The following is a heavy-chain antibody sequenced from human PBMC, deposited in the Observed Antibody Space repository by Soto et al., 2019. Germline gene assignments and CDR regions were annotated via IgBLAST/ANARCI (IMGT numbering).Heavy chain of an antibody. CDR2: MSHSGGT. Sequence: QVQLQQWGAGLLKPSETLSLTCAVYGGFVTSGSYYWGWIRQPPGKGLEWIGEMSHSGGTPFNPSLKSRVTISVDTSKNQFTLKMSSVTAADTALYYCARVERGTATTVVDAFDIWGPGTMVTVSS. V-gene: IGHV4-34*01. CDR3: ARVERGTATTVVDAFDI. J-gene: IGHJ3*02. D-gene: IGHD1-1*01. CDR1: GGFVTSGSYY.